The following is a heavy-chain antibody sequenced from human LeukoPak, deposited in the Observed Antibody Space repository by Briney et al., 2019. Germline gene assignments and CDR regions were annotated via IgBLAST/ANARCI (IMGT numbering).Heavy chain of an antibody. V-gene: IGHV4-34*01. J-gene: IGHJ4*02. Sequence: SETLSLTCAVYGGSFSGYYWSWIRQPPGKGLEWIGEINHSGSTNYNPSLKSRVTISVDTSKNQFSLRLSSVTAADTALYYCARVTGYMVEDYFDYWGQGTLVTVSS. D-gene: IGHD6-13*01. CDR2: INHSGST. CDR3: ARVTGYMVEDYFDY. CDR1: GGSFSGYY.